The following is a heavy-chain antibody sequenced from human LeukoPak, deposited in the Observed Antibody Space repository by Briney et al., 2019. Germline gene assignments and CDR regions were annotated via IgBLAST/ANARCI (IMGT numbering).Heavy chain of an antibody. V-gene: IGHV4-30-2*01. CDR1: GGSISSGGYS. CDR2: IYHSGST. J-gene: IGHJ6*03. CDR3: ARGPVVEAVAGNPTYKDV. Sequence: PSETLSLTCAVSGGSISSGGYSWSWIRQPPGKGLEWIGYIYHSGSTYYNPSLKSRVTISVDTSKNQFSLKLSSVTAADTAVYYCARGPVVEAVAGNPTYKDVWGKGTTVTVSS. D-gene: IGHD6-19*01.